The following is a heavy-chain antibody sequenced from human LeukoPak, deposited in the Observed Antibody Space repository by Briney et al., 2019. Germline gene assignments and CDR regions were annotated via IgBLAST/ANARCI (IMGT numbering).Heavy chain of an antibody. CDR1: GFTFSNYW. Sequence: GGSLRLSCAASGFTFSNYWMSWVRQAPGKGLEWVSLISWDGGSTYYADSVKGRFTISRDNSKNSLYLQMNSLRTEDTALYYCAKGSSSYTPAYDYWGQGTLVTVSS. CDR2: ISWDGGST. D-gene: IGHD3-16*02. V-gene: IGHV3-43*01. J-gene: IGHJ4*02. CDR3: AKGSSSYTPAYDY.